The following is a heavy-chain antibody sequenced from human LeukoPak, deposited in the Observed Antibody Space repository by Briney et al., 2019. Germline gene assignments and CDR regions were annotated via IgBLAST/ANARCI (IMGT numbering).Heavy chain of an antibody. Sequence: GGSLRLSCAASGFTFSSYAMSWVRQAPGKGLEWVSAISGSGGSTYYADSVKGRFTISRDNSKNTLYLQMSSLRAEDTAVYYCAKDSGSYPSENYFDYWGQGTLVTVSS. D-gene: IGHD1-26*01. CDR3: AKDSGSYPSENYFDY. V-gene: IGHV3-23*01. CDR2: ISGSGGST. J-gene: IGHJ4*02. CDR1: GFTFSSYA.